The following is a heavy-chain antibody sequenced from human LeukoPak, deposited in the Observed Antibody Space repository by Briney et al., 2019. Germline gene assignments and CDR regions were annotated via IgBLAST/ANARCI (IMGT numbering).Heavy chain of an antibody. V-gene: IGHV3-33*06. CDR2: IWYDGSNK. CDR1: GFTFSSYG. J-gene: IGHJ4*02. Sequence: GGSLRLSCAASGFTFSSYGMHWVRQAPGKGLEWVAVIWYDGSNKYYADSVKGRFTISRHNSKNTLYLQMNSLRAEDTAVYYCAKGSSSSRPYYFDYWGQGTLVTVSS. D-gene: IGHD6-13*01. CDR3: AKGSSSSRPYYFDY.